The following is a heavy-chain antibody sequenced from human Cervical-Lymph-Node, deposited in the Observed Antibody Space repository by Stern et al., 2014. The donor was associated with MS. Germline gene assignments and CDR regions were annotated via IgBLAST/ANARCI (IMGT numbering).Heavy chain of an antibody. CDR2: IIHVSGTP. V-gene: IGHV1-69*01. CDR1: GDTSNTDA. J-gene: IGHJ6*02. Sequence: LPVQSGAEEQKPGSSVKDSCKASGDTSNTDAIHWVRQAPGQGLEWMGGIIHVSGTPVYAQRLKDRVSIAADESTATDYMELSSLRSDDTAVYYCARGASSAAWYKHAVDVWGQGTTVTVSS. D-gene: IGHD1-14*01. CDR3: ARGASSAAWYKHAVDV.